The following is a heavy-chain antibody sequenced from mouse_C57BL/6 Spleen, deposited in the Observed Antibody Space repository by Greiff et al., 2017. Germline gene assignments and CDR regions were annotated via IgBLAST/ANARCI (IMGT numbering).Heavy chain of an antibody. CDR2: INPNNGGT. CDR1: GYTFTDYN. D-gene: IGHD2-3*01. V-gene: IGHV1-18*01. J-gene: IGHJ2*01. CDR3: ARKEDGYYYFDY. Sequence: VQLQQSGPELVKPGASVKIPCKASGYTFTDYNMDWVKQSHGKSLEWIGDINPNNGGTIYNQKFKGKATLTVDKSSSTAYMELRSLTSEDTAVYYCARKEDGYYYFDYRGQGTTLTASS.